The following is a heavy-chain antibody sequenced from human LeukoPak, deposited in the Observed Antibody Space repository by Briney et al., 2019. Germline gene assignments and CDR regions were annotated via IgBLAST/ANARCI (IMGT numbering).Heavy chain of an antibody. J-gene: IGHJ3*02. D-gene: IGHD6-19*01. CDR2: IYPGDSDT. CDR3: ARHRIAVAAMTAFDI. V-gene: IGHV5-51*01. CDR1: GYRFTSYW. Sequence: GESLKIPCKGSGYRFTSYWIGWVRQMPGKGLEWMGIIYPGDSDTRYSPSFQGQVTISADKSISTAYLQWSSLKASDTAMYYCARHRIAVAAMTAFDIWGQGTMVTVSS.